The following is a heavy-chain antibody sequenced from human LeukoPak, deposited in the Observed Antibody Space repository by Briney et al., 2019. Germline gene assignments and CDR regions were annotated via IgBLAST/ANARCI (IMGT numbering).Heavy chain of an antibody. Sequence: SETLSLTCTVSGGSISSYYWSWIRQPPGKGLEWIGYIYYSGSTNYNPSLKSRVTISVDTSKNQFSLKMSSVTAADTAVYYCARDYGYSYGGYYYYGMDVWGQGTTVTVSS. CDR2: IYYSGST. CDR1: GGSISSYY. V-gene: IGHV4-59*01. D-gene: IGHD5-18*01. J-gene: IGHJ6*02. CDR3: ARDYGYSYGGYYYYGMDV.